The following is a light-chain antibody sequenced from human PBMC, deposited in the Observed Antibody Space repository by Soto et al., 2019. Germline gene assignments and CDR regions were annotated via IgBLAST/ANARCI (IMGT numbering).Light chain of an antibody. V-gene: IGKV3-20*01. CDR1: QSVSGSY. CDR2: DAS. Sequence: EIVLTQSPGTLSLSPGERAALSCRASQSVSGSYVAWYQQKPGQAPRLLIYDASNRATGIPDRFSGSGSGTDFTLTITRLEPEDFAVYSCQQYGRSPFTFGPGTKVDIK. J-gene: IGKJ3*01. CDR3: QQYGRSPFT.